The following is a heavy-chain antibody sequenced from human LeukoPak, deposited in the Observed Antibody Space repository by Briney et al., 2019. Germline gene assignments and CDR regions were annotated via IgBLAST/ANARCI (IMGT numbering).Heavy chain of an antibody. Sequence: SETLSLTCAVYGGSFSGYYWSWIRQPPGKGLEWIGEINHSGSTNYNPSLKSRVTISVDTSKNQFSLKLSSVTAADTAVYYCARGTGYLAYYFYAMDVWGKGTTVTVSS. CDR2: INHSGST. V-gene: IGHV4-34*01. CDR1: GGSFSGYY. D-gene: IGHD3-9*01. J-gene: IGHJ6*04. CDR3: ARGTGYLAYYFYAMDV.